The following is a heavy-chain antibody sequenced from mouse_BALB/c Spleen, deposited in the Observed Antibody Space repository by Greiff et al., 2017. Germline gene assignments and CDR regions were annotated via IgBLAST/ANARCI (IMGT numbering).Heavy chain of an antibody. CDR3: ARRGNYAMDY. J-gene: IGHJ4*01. V-gene: IGHV1S137*01. CDR1: GYTFTDYA. CDR2: ISTYYGDA. Sequence: LVESGAELVRPGVSVKISCKGSGYTFTDYAMHWVKQSHAKSLEWIGVISTYYGDASYNQKFKGKATMTVDKSSSTAYMELARLTSEDSAIYYCARRGNYAMDYWGQGTSVTVSS.